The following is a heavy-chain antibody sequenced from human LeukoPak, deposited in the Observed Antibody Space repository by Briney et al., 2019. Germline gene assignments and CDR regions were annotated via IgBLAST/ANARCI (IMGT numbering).Heavy chain of an antibody. CDR2: IYYSGST. CDR1: GGSISSSSYY. D-gene: IGHD2-21*02. CDR3: ARALGGDSPLVYYMDV. V-gene: IGHV4-61*05. Sequence: PSETLSLTCTVSGGSISSSSYYWGWLRQPPGRGLEWIGYIYYSGSTNYNPSLKSRVTISVDTSKNQFSLKLSSVTAADTAVYYCARALGGDSPLVYYMDVWGKGTTVTISS. J-gene: IGHJ6*03.